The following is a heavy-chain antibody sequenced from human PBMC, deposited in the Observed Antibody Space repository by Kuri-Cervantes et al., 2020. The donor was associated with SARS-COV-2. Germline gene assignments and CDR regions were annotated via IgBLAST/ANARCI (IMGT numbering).Heavy chain of an antibody. V-gene: IGHV4-39*07. CDR3: ARGRGRYQPLPSY. J-gene: IGHJ4*02. D-gene: IGHD2-2*01. Sequence: SETLSLTCTVSGGSISSSSYYWGWIRQPPGKGLEWIGSIYYSGSTNYNPSLKSRVTISVDTSKNQFSLKLSSVTAADTAVYYCARGRGRYQPLPSYWGQGTLVTVSS. CDR2: IYYSGST. CDR1: GGSISSSSYY.